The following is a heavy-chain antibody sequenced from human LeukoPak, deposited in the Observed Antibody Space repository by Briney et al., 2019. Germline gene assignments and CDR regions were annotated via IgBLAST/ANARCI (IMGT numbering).Heavy chain of an antibody. CDR1: GYSISSGFY. Sequence: SETLSLTCTVSGYSISSGFYWGWIRQPPGKGLEWIGSIYYSGSTYYNPSLKSRVTISVDTSKNQFSLKLSSVTAADTAVYYCARNGYYDFWSGYTGVGHRGGEDAFDIWGQGTMVTVSS. CDR2: IYYSGST. D-gene: IGHD3-3*01. CDR3: ARNGYYDFWSGYTGVGHRGGEDAFDI. V-gene: IGHV4-38-2*02. J-gene: IGHJ3*02.